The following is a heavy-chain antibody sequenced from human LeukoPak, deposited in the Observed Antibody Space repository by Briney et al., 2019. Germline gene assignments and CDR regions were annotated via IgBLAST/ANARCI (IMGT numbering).Heavy chain of an antibody. Sequence: ASVKVSCKASGYTFTSYYMHWVRQAPGQGLEWMGIINPSGGSTSYARKLQGRVTMTRDTSTSTVYMELSSLRSEDTAVYYCAREGEWLDYFDYWGQGTLVTVSS. V-gene: IGHV1-46*04. J-gene: IGHJ4*02. CDR2: INPSGGST. CDR3: AREGEWLDYFDY. D-gene: IGHD6-19*01. CDR1: GYTFTSYY.